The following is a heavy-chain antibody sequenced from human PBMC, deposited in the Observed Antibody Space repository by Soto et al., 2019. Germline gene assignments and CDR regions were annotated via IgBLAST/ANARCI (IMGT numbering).Heavy chain of an antibody. Sequence: QVQLVQSGAEVKKPGASVKVSCKASGYTFTSYAMHWVRQAPVQRLEWMGWINAGNGNTKYSQKFQGRVTITRDTSASTAYMELSSLRSEDTAVYYCARDMGFGLSDYWGQGTLVTVSS. D-gene: IGHD3-10*01. CDR3: ARDMGFGLSDY. V-gene: IGHV1-3*01. CDR2: INAGNGNT. CDR1: GYTFTSYA. J-gene: IGHJ4*02.